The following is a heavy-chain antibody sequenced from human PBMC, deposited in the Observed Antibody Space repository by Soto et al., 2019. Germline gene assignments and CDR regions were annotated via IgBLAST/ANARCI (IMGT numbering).Heavy chain of an antibody. V-gene: IGHV3-30*18. D-gene: IGHD1-1*01. CDR1: GFTFSSYG. Sequence: GGSLRLSCAASGFTFSSYGMHWVRQAPGKGLEWVAVISYDGSNKYYADSVKGRFTISRDNSKNTLYLQMNSLRAEDTAVYYCAKDLEYDWFDPWGQGTLVTVSS. CDR2: ISYDGSNK. CDR3: AKDLEYDWFDP. J-gene: IGHJ5*02.